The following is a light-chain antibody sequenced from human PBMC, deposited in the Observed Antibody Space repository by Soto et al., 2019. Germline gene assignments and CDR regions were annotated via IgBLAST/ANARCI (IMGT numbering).Light chain of an antibody. V-gene: IGLV2-23*02. J-gene: IGLJ1*01. CDR1: SSDVGSYNY. CDR2: EVN. Sequence: QSVLPQPASVSGSPGQSITISCTGTSSDVGSYNYASWFQHHPGKAPKLIIYEVNKRPSGISDRFSGSKSGNTASLTISGLQAEDEADYYCCSYAGTTISYVFGTGTKSPS. CDR3: CSYAGTTISYV.